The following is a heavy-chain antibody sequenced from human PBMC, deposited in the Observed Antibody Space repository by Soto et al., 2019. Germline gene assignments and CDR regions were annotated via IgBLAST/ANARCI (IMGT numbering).Heavy chain of an antibody. J-gene: IGHJ4*02. V-gene: IGHV4-30-4*01. D-gene: IGHD3-10*01. CDR3: ARDRYYYGSGSYIDY. Sequence: SETLSLTCTVSGGSISSGDYYWSWIRQPPGKGLEWIGYIYYSGSTYYNPSLKSRVTISVDTSKNQFSLKLSSVTAADTAVYYCARDRYYYGSGSYIDYWGQGTLVTVSS. CDR2: IYYSGST. CDR1: GGSISSGDYY.